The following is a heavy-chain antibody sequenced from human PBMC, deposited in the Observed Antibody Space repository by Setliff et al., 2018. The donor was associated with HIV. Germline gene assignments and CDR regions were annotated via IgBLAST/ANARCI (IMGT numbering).Heavy chain of an antibody. Sequence: PSETLSLTCSVSGSSISSNSYWWAWIRQPPGKGLEYIVTIYHRWGTFNNPSLKSRGVMSFYTSKNQLSLKLTFVTAVDTATYYCARDTGVNVSPDGRGYHTFDFWGRGTMVTVS. CDR1: GSSISSNSYW. CDR2: IYHRWGT. V-gene: IGHV4-28*03. CDR3: ARDTGVNVSPDGRGYHTFDF. J-gene: IGHJ3*01. D-gene: IGHD5-12*01.